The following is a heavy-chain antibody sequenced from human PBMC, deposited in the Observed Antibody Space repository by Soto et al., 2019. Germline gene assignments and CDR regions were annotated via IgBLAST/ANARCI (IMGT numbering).Heavy chain of an antibody. CDR3: ARQYYYDSSGYHYYFDS. CDR1: GGSVSSGSHY. Sequence: SETLSLTCTVSGGSVSSGSHYWSWIRQPPGKGLEWIGIIYYSGSINYNPSLKSRVTMSVDTSKNQFSLKLSSVTAADTAVYFCARQYYYDSSGYHYYFDSWGQGTLVTVSS. V-gene: IGHV4-61*01. D-gene: IGHD3-22*01. J-gene: IGHJ4*02. CDR2: IYYSGSI.